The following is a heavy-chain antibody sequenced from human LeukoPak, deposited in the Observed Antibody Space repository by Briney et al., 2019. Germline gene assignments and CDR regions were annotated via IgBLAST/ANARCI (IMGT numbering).Heavy chain of an antibody. Sequence: SETLSLTCTVSGGSISSYYWSWIRQPPGKGLEWIGYIYYSGSTNYNPSLKSRVTISVDTSKNQSSLKLSSVTAADTAVYYCARSKYSGSYDGWFDPWGQGTLVTVSS. CDR2: IYYSGST. J-gene: IGHJ5*02. CDR1: GGSISSYY. D-gene: IGHD1-26*01. CDR3: ARSKYSGSYDGWFDP. V-gene: IGHV4-59*08.